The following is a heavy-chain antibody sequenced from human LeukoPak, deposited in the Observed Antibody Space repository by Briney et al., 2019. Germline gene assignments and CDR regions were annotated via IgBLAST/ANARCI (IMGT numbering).Heavy chain of an antibody. CDR2: ISSSSSYF. Sequence: GGSLRLSCAASGFTFRSSNLNWVRQAPGKGLEWVSSISSSSSYFFYADSVKGRFTISRDNAKNLLYLQMNSLRVEGTAVYYGARVFPSRAAAGTNRIDPWGQGTLVTVSS. V-gene: IGHV3-21*01. J-gene: IGHJ5*02. CDR1: GFTFRSSN. CDR3: ARVFPSRAAAGTNRIDP. D-gene: IGHD6-13*01.